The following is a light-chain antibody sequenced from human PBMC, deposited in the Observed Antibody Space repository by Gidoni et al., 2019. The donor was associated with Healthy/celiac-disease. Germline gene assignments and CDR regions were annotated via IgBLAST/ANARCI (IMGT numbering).Light chain of an antibody. CDR3: QAWDSSTAV. V-gene: IGLV3-1*01. J-gene: IGLJ2*01. CDR2: QDI. Sequence: SYELTQPPYVSVSPGQTASITFSGDKLGDKYACWYQQKPGQSPVLGIYQDIKRPSGIPERFSGSNSGNTATLTISGTQAMDEADYYCQAWDSSTAVFGGGTKLTVL. CDR1: KLGDKY.